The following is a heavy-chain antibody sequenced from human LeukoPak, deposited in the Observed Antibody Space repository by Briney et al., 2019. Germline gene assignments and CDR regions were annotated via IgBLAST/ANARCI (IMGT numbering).Heavy chain of an antibody. Sequence: GGSLRLSCAASGFRFSNCAMNWVRQAPGKAPEWVSGINHGGEYTYYEDSVKGRFTISRDNSQNTLYLQMNSLRAADTAVYYCTKDPNGDYVGAFDPWGQGTLVTVSS. CDR3: TKDPNGDYVGAFDP. V-gene: IGHV3-23*01. CDR1: GFRFSNCA. CDR2: INHGGEYT. D-gene: IGHD4-17*01. J-gene: IGHJ5*02.